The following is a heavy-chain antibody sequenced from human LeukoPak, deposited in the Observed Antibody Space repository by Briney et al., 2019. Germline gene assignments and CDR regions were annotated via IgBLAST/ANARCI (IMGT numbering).Heavy chain of an antibody. V-gene: IGHV1-2*06. CDR2: INPNSGGT. D-gene: IGHD3-3*01. Sequence: ASVKVSCKASGYTFTGYYMHWVRQAPGQGLEWMGRINPNSGGTNYAQKFQGRVTMTRDTSISTAYMELSRLRSDDTAVYYCARISSLRSGYSNPVGFFDYWGQGTLVTVSS. CDR1: GYTFTGYY. CDR3: ARISSLRSGYSNPVGFFDY. J-gene: IGHJ4*02.